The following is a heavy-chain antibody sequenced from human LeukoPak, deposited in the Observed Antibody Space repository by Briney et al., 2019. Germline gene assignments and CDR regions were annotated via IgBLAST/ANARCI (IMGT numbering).Heavy chain of an antibody. D-gene: IGHD2-15*01. CDR2: ISSSSSTI. CDR3: ANTYRLLQYYFDY. J-gene: IGHJ4*02. CDR1: GFTFSSYS. V-gene: IGHV3-48*01. Sequence: PGGSLRLSCAASGFTFSSYSMNWFRQAPGKGLEWVSYISSSSSTIYYADSVKGRFTISRDNSKNTLYLQMNSLRAEDTAVYYCANTYRLLQYYFDYWGQGTLVTVSS.